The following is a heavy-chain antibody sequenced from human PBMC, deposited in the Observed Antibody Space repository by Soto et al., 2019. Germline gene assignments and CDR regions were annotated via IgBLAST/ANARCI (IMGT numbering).Heavy chain of an antibody. CDR3: AKDSGCVNNACAYDP. V-gene: IGHV3-21*01. CDR1: GFSFSDYT. Sequence: EVHLVESGRGLVKPGGSLRLTCAGSGFSFSDYTMNWVRQAPGKGLEWVSSISRGSDYIFYADTVKGRFTISRDNARNSLYLQMSSLRAEDTAVYYCAKDSGCVNNACAYDPWGQGTLVSVSS. CDR2: ISRGSDYI. D-gene: IGHD1-20*01. J-gene: IGHJ5*02.